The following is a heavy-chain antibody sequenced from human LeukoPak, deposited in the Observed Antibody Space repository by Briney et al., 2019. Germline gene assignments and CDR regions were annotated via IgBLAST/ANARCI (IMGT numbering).Heavy chain of an antibody. Sequence: ASVKVSCKASGYTFTNYGISWVRQAPGQGLEWMGWISAYNGYTDYAQKLQGRVTMTTDTSTSTAYMELRSLRSDDTAVYYCARDALVTAIDWYFDLWGRGTLVTVSS. V-gene: IGHV1-18*01. CDR1: GYTFTNYG. CDR2: ISAYNGYT. CDR3: ARDALVTAIDWYFDL. D-gene: IGHD2-21*02. J-gene: IGHJ2*01.